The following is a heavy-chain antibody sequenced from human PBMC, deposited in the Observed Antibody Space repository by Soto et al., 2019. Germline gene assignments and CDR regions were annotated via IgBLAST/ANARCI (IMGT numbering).Heavy chain of an antibody. J-gene: IGHJ6*03. Sequence: ASVKVSCKASGYAFNGYAMHWVRQAPGQRLEWMGWINAGNGHTKYSQKFQGRVTITRDTSASTSYMELSSLRSEDTAVYYCARGLMTYYYYYMDVWGKGTTVTVSS. CDR3: ARGLMTYYYYYMDV. D-gene: IGHD2-21*02. V-gene: IGHV1-3*01. CDR2: INAGNGHT. CDR1: GYAFNGYA.